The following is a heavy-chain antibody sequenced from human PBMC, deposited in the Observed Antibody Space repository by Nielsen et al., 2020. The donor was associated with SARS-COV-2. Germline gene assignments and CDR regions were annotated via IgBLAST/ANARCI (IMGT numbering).Heavy chain of an antibody. V-gene: IGHV4-34*01. J-gene: IGHJ5*02. CDR3: ARHKPGIAAAGRIWAYNWFDP. Sequence: WIRQPPGKGPEWIGEINHSGSTNYNPSLKSRVTISVDTSKNQFSLKLSSVTAADTAVYYCARHKPGIAAAGRIWAYNWFDPWGQGTLVTVSS. CDR2: INHSGST. D-gene: IGHD6-13*01.